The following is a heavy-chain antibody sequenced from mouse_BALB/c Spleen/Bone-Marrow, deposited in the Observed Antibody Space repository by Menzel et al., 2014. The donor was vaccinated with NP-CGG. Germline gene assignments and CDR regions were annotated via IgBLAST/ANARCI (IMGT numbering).Heavy chain of an antibody. CDR3: ASITRVDY. Sequence: EVKLVESGGGLVKPGGSLKLSCAASGFTFSNYPMSWVRQTPERRLEWVASISSGHNSTYYSDSVKGRFTISRDNAKNTLYLQMDSLRCEDTAMYYCASITRVDYWGQGTALTVSS. CDR1: GFTFSNYP. J-gene: IGHJ2*01. CDR2: ISSGHNST. D-gene: IGHD1-1*01. V-gene: IGHV5-9-3*01.